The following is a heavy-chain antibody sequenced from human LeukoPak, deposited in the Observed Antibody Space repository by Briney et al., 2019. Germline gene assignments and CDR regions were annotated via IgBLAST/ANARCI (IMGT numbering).Heavy chain of an antibody. CDR2: ISDSGLTI. CDR3: ARLLSVWGRFDY. Sequence: GGSLRLSCAASGFTFSTHNMNWVRQAPGKGLEWVSYISDSGLTIYYADSVKGRFTISRDNVKNSLYLQMNSLRAEDTAVYYCARLLSVWGRFDYWGQGTLVTVSS. CDR1: GFTFSTHN. V-gene: IGHV3-48*01. J-gene: IGHJ4*02. D-gene: IGHD3-16*01.